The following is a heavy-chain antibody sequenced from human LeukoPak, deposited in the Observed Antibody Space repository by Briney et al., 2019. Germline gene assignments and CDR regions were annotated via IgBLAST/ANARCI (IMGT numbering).Heavy chain of an antibody. CDR1: GGTFSSYA. J-gene: IGHJ6*03. Sequence: SVKVSCKASGGTFSSYAISWVRQAPGQGLEWMGGIIPIFGTANYAQKFQGRVTITTDESTSTAYMELSSLRSEDTAVYYCARGPEYSSSSMAPGTYYYMDVWGKGTTVTVSS. D-gene: IGHD6-6*01. CDR2: IIPIFGTA. CDR3: ARGPEYSSSSMAPGTYYYMDV. V-gene: IGHV1-69*05.